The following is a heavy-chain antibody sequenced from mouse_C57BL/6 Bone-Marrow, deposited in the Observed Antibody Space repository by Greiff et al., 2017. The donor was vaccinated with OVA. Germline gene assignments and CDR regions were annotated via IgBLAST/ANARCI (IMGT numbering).Heavy chain of an antibody. V-gene: IGHV2-2*01. J-gene: IGHJ1*03. CDR2: IWSGGST. Sequence: QVQLKESGPGLVQPSQSLSITCTVSGFSLTSYGVHWVRQSPGKGLEWLGVIWSGGSTDYNAAFISRLSISKDNSKSQVFVKMNSLQADDTAIYYCARKGSSYFHWYFDVWGTGTTVTVSS. CDR3: ARKGSSYFHWYFDV. CDR1: GFSLTSYG. D-gene: IGHD1-1*01.